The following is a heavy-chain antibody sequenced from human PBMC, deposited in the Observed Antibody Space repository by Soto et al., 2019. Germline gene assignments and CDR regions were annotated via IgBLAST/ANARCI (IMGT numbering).Heavy chain of an antibody. CDR2: ISWNSGSI. CDR1: GFTFDDYA. V-gene: IGHV3-9*01. Sequence: GGSLRLSCAASGFTFDDYAMHWVRQAPGKGLEWVSGISWNSGSIGYADSVKGRFTISRDNAKNSLYLQMNSLRAEDTALYYCAKDGNDYGDRDVEGWGVYYYYYYMDVWGKGTTVTVSS. J-gene: IGHJ6*03. CDR3: AKDGNDYGDRDVEGWGVYYYYYYMDV. D-gene: IGHD4-17*01.